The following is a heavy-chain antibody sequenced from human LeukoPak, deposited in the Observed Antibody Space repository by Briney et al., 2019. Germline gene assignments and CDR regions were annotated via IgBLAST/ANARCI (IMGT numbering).Heavy chain of an antibody. D-gene: IGHD2-21*02. CDR3: ARGGFYCGDDCYVDN. CDR2: INHSGST. V-gene: IGHV4-39*07. CDR1: GGSISSSSYY. J-gene: IGHJ4*02. Sequence: SETLSLTCTVSGGSISSSSYYWGWIRQPPEKGLEWIGEINHSGSTNYNPSLKSRVTISVDTSKNQFSLKLTSVTAADTAVYYCARGGFYCGDDCYVDNWGQGTLVTVSP.